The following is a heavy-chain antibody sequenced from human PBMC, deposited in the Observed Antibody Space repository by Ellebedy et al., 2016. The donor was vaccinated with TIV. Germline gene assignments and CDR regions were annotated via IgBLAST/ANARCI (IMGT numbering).Heavy chain of an antibody. V-gene: IGHV3-30-3*01. CDR3: ARAPTTYIYFDP. D-gene: IGHD1-1*01. Sequence: PGGSLRLSCVASGFTFGDYVMHWVRQTPGKGLEWVAIISYDGSNQWYPDSVKGRFTISRDNSNNTLYLQMHSLRAEDTAVYYCARAPTTYIYFDPWGQGTLVTVSS. CDR1: GFTFGDYV. J-gene: IGHJ4*02. CDR2: ISYDGSNQ.